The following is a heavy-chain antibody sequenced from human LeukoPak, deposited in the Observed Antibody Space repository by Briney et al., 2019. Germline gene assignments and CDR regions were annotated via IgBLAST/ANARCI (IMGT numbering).Heavy chain of an antibody. J-gene: IGHJ6*02. V-gene: IGHV3-33*01. CDR3: ARVLQSTGAAYHYYGMDV. D-gene: IGHD1-14*01. CDR2: IWYDGSNK. Sequence: GGSLRLSCAASGFTFSSYGMHWVRQAPGKGLEWVAVIWYDGSNKYYADSVKGRFTISRDNSKNTLYLQMNSLRAEDTAVYYCARVLQSTGAAYHYYGMDVWGQGTTVTVSS. CDR1: GFTFSSYG.